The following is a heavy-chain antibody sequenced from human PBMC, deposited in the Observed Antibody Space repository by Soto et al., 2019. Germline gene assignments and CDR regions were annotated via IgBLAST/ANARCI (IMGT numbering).Heavy chain of an antibody. CDR1: GYTFTSYG. CDR3: ARSPRVIVAAKGTLDY. CDR2: ISASTGNT. V-gene: IGHV1-18*04. Sequence: QVQLVQAGAEVKKPGASLMGTCKASGYTFTSYGINWVRQTPGQWRERMGWISASTGNTNYAESFQGRVILTTDISTSTAYMELGSLASNDTAVYYCARSPRVIVAAKGTLDYWRQGTPVTVSS. D-gene: IGHD5-12*01. J-gene: IGHJ4*02.